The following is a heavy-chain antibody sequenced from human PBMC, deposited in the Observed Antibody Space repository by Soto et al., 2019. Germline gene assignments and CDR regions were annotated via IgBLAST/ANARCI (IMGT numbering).Heavy chain of an antibody. CDR2: IYWDDDK. D-gene: IGHD6-13*01. CDR3: AHSSSSSLRPEYYYYYYGMDV. CDR1: GSSLSTNGVG. Sequence: SGPTLVNPTQTLTLTCSFSGSSLSTNGVGVAWIRQPPGKALEWLALIYWDDDKRYSPSLKSRLTITKDTSKNQVVLTMTNMEPVDTATYYCAHSSSSSLRPEYYYYYYGMDVWGQGTTVTVSS. J-gene: IGHJ6*02. V-gene: IGHV2-5*02.